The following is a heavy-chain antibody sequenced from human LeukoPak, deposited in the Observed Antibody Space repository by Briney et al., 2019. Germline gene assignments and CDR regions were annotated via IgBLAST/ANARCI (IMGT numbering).Heavy chain of an antibody. J-gene: IGHJ6*02. CDR1: GGSFSGYY. V-gene: IGHV4-34*01. CDR2: INHSGST. Sequence: SETLSLTCAVYGGSFSGYYWSWIRQPPRKGLEWIGEINHSGSTNYNPSLKSRVTISVDTSKNQFSLKLSSVTAADTAVYYCARAIVGATGMGYYYGMDVWGQGTTVTVSS. D-gene: IGHD1-26*01. CDR3: ARAIVGATGMGYYYGMDV.